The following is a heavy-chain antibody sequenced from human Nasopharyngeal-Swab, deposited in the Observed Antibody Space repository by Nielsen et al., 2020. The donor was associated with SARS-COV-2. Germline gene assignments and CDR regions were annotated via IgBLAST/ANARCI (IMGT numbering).Heavy chain of an antibody. CDR3: ARTLGWSTGFDY. CDR2: IYYSGST. J-gene: IGHJ4*02. V-gene: IGHV4-59*01. D-gene: IGHD6-19*01. Sequence: SETLSLTCTVSGGSISSYYWSWIRQPPGKGLEWIGYIYYSGSTNYNPSLKSRVTISVDTSKTQFSLKLSSVTAADTAVYYCARTLGWSTGFDYWGQGTLVTVSS. CDR1: GGSISSYY.